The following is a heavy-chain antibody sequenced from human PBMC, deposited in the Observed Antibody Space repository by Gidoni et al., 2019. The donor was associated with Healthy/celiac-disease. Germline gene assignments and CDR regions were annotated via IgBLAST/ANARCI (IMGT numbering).Heavy chain of an antibody. CDR2: IYHSGST. J-gene: IGHJ4*02. Sequence: QLQLQESGSGLVKPSQTLSLTCAVSGGSIRSGGYSWSWIRQPPGKGLEWIGYIYHSGSTYYNPSLKSRVTISVDRSKNQFSLKLSSVTAADTAVYYCASSYCSGGSCPFDYWGQGTLVTVSS. V-gene: IGHV4-30-2*01. D-gene: IGHD2-15*01. CDR1: GGSIRSGGYS. CDR3: ASSYCSGGSCPFDY.